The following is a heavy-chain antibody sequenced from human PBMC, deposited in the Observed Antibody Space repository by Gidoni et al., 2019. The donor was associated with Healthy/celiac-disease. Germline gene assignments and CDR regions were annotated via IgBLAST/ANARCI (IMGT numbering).Heavy chain of an antibody. CDR1: GPSFSGYY. V-gene: IGHV4-34*01. CDR2: STHTGST. D-gene: IGHD3-22*01. J-gene: IGHJ4*02. Sequence: QVQLQQWGAGLLKPSETLSLTCAMSGPSFSGYYWSWIRQSPGRGLEWIAESTHTGSTNYKPSLRSRVTISVDASKNQFSLQLRSVTAADTAVYYCARGRYHDSSGFPYWGQGTLVTVSS. CDR3: ARGRYHDSSGFPY.